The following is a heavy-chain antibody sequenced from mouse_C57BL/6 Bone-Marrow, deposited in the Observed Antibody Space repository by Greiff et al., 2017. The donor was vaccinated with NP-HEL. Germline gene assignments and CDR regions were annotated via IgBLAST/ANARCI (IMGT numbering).Heavy chain of an antibody. CDR1: GFTFSDFY. J-gene: IGHJ3*01. D-gene: IGHD2-3*01. CDR2: SRNKANDYTT. CDR3: ARDLYDAWFAY. V-gene: IGHV7-1*01. Sequence: EVKLMESGGGLVQSGRSLRLSCATSGFTFSDFYMEWVRQAPGKGLEWIAASRNKANDYTTEYSASVKGRFIVSRDTSQSILYLQMNALRADDTSIYYCARDLYDAWFAYWGQGTLVTVSA.